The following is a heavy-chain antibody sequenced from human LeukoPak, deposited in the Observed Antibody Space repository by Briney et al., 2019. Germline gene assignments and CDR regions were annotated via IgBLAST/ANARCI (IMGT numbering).Heavy chain of an antibody. CDR1: GFTFSSYG. D-gene: IGHD1-20*01. CDR2: ISYDGSNE. V-gene: IGHV3-30*03. J-gene: IGHJ6*03. CDR3: ARASSPITYYMDV. Sequence: PGRSLRLSCAASGFTFSSYGMHWVRQASGKGLEWVAVISYDGSNEYCADSVKGRFTISRGNSKNTVYLQMNSLTTEDTAVYYCARASSPITYYMDVWGKGTTVTVSS.